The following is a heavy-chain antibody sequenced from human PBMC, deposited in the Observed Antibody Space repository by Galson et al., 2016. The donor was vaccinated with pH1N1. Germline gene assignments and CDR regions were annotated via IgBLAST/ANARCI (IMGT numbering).Heavy chain of an antibody. J-gene: IGHJ6*03. Sequence: SVKVSCKASEGIFNKYAISWVRQAPGQGLEWMGGIIAVFKTTNYAQKFQGRDTITTDESTSIVYMELRSLRSEDTAVYYCARSPFYYNSYMDVWGKGTTVTVSS. CDR2: IIAVFKTT. V-gene: IGHV1-69*05. CDR3: ARSPFYYNSYMDV. CDR1: EGIFNKYA.